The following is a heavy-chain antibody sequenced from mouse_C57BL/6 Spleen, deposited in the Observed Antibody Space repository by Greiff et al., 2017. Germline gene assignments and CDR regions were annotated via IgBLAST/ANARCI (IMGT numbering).Heavy chain of an antibody. Sequence: EVKLMESGPGMVKPSQSLSLSCTATGYTITSGYDRYWIRHFPGNILEWMGYISYSGSTNYNPSLKSRISITHDTTKNHYFLKLSSVTTEDTATYYCARDLSGYWYFEVWGTGTTVTVSS. CDR2: ISYSGST. J-gene: IGHJ1*03. CDR1: GYTITSGYD. D-gene: IGHD1-3*01. CDR3: ARDLSGYWYFEV. V-gene: IGHV3-1*01.